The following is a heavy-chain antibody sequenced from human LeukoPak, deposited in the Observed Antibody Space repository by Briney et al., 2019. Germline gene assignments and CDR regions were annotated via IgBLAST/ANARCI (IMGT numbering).Heavy chain of an antibody. J-gene: IGHJ5*02. CDR1: GGTFSSYA. V-gene: IGHV1-69*13. Sequence: SVKVSCKASGGTFSSYAISWVRQAPGQGLEWMGGIIPIFGTANYAQKFQGRVTITADESTSTAYMGLSSLRSEDTAVCYCAKNDYGDHGRGNWSDPWGQGTLVTVSS. D-gene: IGHD4-17*01. CDR2: IIPIFGTA. CDR3: AKNDYGDHGRGNWSDP.